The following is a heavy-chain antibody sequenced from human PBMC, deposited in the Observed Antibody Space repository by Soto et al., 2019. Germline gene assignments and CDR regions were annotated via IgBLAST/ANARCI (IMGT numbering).Heavy chain of an antibody. CDR1: GFTFSSYG. Sequence: QVQLVESGGGVVQPGRSLRLSCAASGFTFSSYGMHWVRQAPGKGLEWVAVIWYDGSNKYYADSVKGRFTISRDNSKNTLYLQMNSLRAEDTAVYYCERGDSYGSVLPVYYYYYGMDVWGQGTTVTVSS. D-gene: IGHD5-18*01. CDR2: IWYDGSNK. J-gene: IGHJ6*02. CDR3: ERGDSYGSVLPVYYYYYGMDV. V-gene: IGHV3-33*01.